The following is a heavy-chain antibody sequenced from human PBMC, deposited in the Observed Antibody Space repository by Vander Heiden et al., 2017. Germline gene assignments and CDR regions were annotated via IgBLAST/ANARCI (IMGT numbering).Heavy chain of an antibody. CDR2: ISYDGSNK. CDR1: GFTFSSYG. V-gene: IGHV3-30*18. J-gene: IGHJ6*02. D-gene: IGHD4-4*01. CDR3: AKDRATVTTDYYYYGMDV. Sequence: QVQLVESGGGVVQPGRSLRLSCAASGFTFSSYGMHWVRQAPGKGLEWVAVISYDGSNKYYADSVKGRVTISRDNSKNTLYRQMNSLRAEDTAVYYCAKDRATVTTDYYYYGMDVWGQGTTVTVSS.